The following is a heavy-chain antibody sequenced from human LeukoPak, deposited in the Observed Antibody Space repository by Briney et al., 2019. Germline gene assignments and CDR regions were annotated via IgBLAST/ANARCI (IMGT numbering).Heavy chain of an antibody. CDR1: GFTFSSYA. CDR2: IYSGGTT. V-gene: IGHV3-23*01. Sequence: GGSLRLSCAASGFTFSSYAMSWVRQAPGKGLEWVSAIYSGGTTYYADSVRGRFTISRDNSKNTLYLLMNSLRAEDTAMYHCARQTGESTNFDNWGQGTLVTVSS. D-gene: IGHD2-2*01. CDR3: ARQTGESTNFDN. J-gene: IGHJ4*02.